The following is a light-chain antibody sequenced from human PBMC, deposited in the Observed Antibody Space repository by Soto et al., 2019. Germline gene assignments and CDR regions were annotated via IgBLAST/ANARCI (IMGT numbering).Light chain of an antibody. J-gene: IGLJ7*01. CDR2: EAN. V-gene: IGLV2-23*02. Sequence: QSALTQPASVSGSPGQSITISCTGSSSDLATYNLVSWYQQHPGKAPKLMIYEANKRPSGVSDRFSGSKSGNTASLTISGLQAEDEADYYCCSYTGTRTFVFGGGTQLTVL. CDR3: CSYTGTRTFV. CDR1: SSDLATYNL.